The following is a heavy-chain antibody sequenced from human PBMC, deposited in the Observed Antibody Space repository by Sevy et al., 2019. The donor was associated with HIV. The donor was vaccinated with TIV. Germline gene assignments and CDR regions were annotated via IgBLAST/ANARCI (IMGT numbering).Heavy chain of an antibody. J-gene: IGHJ4*02. D-gene: IGHD2-21*02. Sequence: GGSLRLSCAASGFTFSNYDMHWVRQAPGKGLEWVAVISHDGNYKNYADSVKVRFTISRDDFKNTLYLQMSSLRPEDTAVYFCARLFSCGGDCYYLDYWGGGALVTVSS. CDR1: GFTFSNYD. CDR3: ARLFSCGGDCYYLDY. V-gene: IGHV3-30-3*01. CDR2: ISHDGNYK.